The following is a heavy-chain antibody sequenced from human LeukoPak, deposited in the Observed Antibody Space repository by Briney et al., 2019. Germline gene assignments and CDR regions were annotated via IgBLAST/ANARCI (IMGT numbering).Heavy chain of an antibody. CDR3: ARRHYMDV. V-gene: IGHV4-4*09. J-gene: IGHJ6*03. CDR1: GGSISSYY. Sequence: PPETPSLTCTVSGGSISSYYWSWIRKPPRKGLEWIGYIYTSTKYNPSLKSRVTISIDTSKNQCTLKLGSVTAADTAVYYCARRHYMDVWGKGTTVTVSS. CDR2: IYTST.